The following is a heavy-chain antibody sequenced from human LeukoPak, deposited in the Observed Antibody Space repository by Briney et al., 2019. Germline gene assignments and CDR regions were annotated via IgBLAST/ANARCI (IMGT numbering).Heavy chain of an antibody. D-gene: IGHD6-6*01. CDR2: ISYDGSNK. V-gene: IGHV3-30*18. CDR1: GFTFGSYA. Sequence: GGSLRLSCEVSGFTFGSYAMHWVRQAPGKGLEWVAVISYDGSNKYYADSVKGRFTISRDNSKNTLYLQMNSLRPEDTAVFYCAKAVHSSSSWQIDYWGQGTLVTVSS. CDR3: AKAVHSSSSWQIDY. J-gene: IGHJ4*02.